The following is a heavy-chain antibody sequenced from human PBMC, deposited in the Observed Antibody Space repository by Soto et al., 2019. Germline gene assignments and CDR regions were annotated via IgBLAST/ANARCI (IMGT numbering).Heavy chain of an antibody. J-gene: IGHJ4*02. D-gene: IGHD2-2*01. CDR3: ASLPATSDFDY. Sequence: SETLSLTCTVSGGSISSRGYYWGWIRQPPGKGLEWIGTIYYSGSTNYNPSLKSRVTISVDKSKNQFSLKLSSVTAADTAVYYCASLPATSDFDYWGQGTLVTVSS. CDR2: IYYSGST. V-gene: IGHV4-39*07. CDR1: GGSISSRGYY.